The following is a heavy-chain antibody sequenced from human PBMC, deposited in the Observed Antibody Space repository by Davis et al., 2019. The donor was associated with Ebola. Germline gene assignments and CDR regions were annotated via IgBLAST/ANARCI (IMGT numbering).Heavy chain of an antibody. J-gene: IGHJ3*02. CDR1: GGSFSGYY. CDR3: ARAGDSSGYLGAFDI. Sequence: MPSETLSLTCAVYGGSFSGYYWNWIRQPPGKGLEWIGEINHSGSTNYNPSLKSRVTISVDTSKNQFSLKLGSVTAADTAVYYCARAGDSSGYLGAFDIWGQGTMVTVSS. D-gene: IGHD3-22*01. CDR2: INHSGST. V-gene: IGHV4-34*01.